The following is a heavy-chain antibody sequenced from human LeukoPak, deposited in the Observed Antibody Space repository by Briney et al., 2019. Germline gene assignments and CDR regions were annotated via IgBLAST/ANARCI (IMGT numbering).Heavy chain of an antibody. CDR3: ARDLAWGAFDY. CDR2: VSPPGGGT. CDR1: GFIFSNYA. D-gene: IGHD7-27*01. V-gene: IGHV3-23*01. J-gene: IGHJ4*02. Sequence: PGGSLRLSCAASGFIFSNYALAWVRQAPGKGLEWLSGVSPPGGGTYYADSVKGRFTISRDDSKNTLSLQMNSLRVEDTAVYHCARDLAWGAFDYWGQGTLVTVSS.